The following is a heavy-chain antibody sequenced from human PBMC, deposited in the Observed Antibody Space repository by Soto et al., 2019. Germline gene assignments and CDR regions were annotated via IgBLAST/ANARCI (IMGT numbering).Heavy chain of an antibody. V-gene: IGHV4-4*09. CDR2: IYNTGPT. CDR1: GAAMSSYY. Sequence: QLQESGPGLVNPSETLSLTCTVSGAAMSSYYWSRVRQSPGKGLEWIGYIYNTGPTYYNPSLRGRVSISVEKSKFQFSLTLTCVTAAGTSVYYCATDSTGYYSDGFGVWGRGARVIVSS. J-gene: IGHJ3*01. D-gene: IGHD3-22*01. CDR3: ATDSTGYYSDGFGV.